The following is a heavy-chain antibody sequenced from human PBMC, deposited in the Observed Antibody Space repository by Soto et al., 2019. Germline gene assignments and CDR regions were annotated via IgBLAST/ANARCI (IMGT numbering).Heavy chain of an antibody. CDR3: ARDLGGSHDY. V-gene: IGHV3-74*01. Sequence: GGSLRLSCAASGFTFSTYWMHWVRQAPGKGLVWVSRIKTDGSVTTYADSVKGRFTISRDNAKNTLYLQMNTLRAEDTAVYYCARDLGGSHDYWGRGTLVTAPQ. CDR2: IKTDGSVT. J-gene: IGHJ4*02. D-gene: IGHD3-16*01. CDR1: GFTFSTYW.